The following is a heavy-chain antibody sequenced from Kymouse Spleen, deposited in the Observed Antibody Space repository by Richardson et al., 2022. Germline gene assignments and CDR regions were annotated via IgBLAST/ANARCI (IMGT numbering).Heavy chain of an antibody. Sequence: QVQLQQSGPGLVKPSQTLSLTCAISGDSVSSNSAAWNWIRQSPSRGLEWLGRTYYRSKWYNDYAVSVKSRITINPDTSKNQFSLQLNSVTPEDTAVYYCASPLL***WLFLPS*CF*YLGPRDNGHRLF. CDR2: TYYRSKWYN. J-gene: IGHJ3*02. V-gene: IGHV6-1*01. CDR3: ASPLL***WLFLPS*CF*Y. CDR1: GDSVSSNSAA. D-gene: IGHD3-22*01.